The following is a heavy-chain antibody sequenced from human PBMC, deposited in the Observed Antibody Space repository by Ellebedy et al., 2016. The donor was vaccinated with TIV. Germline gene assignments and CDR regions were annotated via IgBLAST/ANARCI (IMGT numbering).Heavy chain of an antibody. CDR3: AKEHEYSGSSEY. V-gene: IGHV3-23*01. D-gene: IGHD2/OR15-2a*01. CDR1: GFTFSSYG. CDR2: ISGSGVST. Sequence: GESLKISCAASGFTFSSYGMAWVRQAPGKGLEWVSAISGSGVSTYYADSVKGRFTISRDNSKNTLYLQMNSLRAEDTAVYYCAKEHEYSGSSEYWGQGALVTVSS. J-gene: IGHJ4*02.